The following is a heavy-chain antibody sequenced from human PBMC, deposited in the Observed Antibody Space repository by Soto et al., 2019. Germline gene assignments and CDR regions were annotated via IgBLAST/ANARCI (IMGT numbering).Heavy chain of an antibody. Sequence: ASVKVSCKAPRDTFTSYYINWVRRAPGQGLEWMGDINPHGGSTAYAQKFKGRVTLTRDTSASTVYMEVSSLTSEDAAMYYCARSSGGNFGIIIEGTNWFAPWGQGTLVTVSS. CDR1: RDTFTSYY. V-gene: IGHV1-46*01. D-gene: IGHD1-26*01. CDR3: ARSSGGNFGIIIEGTNWFAP. CDR2: INPHGGST. J-gene: IGHJ5*02.